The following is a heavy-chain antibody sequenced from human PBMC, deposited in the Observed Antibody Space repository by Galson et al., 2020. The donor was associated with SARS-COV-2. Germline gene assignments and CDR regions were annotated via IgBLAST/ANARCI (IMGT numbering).Heavy chain of an antibody. V-gene: IGHV3-48*01. Sequence: GGSLRLSCAASGFTLSSYSMNWVRQAPGKGLEWVSYISSSSSTIYYADSVKGRFTISRDNAKNSLYLQMNSLRAEDTAVYYCAQLSWELTCDYWGQGTLVTVSS. CDR3: AQLSWELTCDY. CDR2: ISSSSSTI. D-gene: IGHD3-10*01. CDR1: GFTLSSYS. J-gene: IGHJ4*02.